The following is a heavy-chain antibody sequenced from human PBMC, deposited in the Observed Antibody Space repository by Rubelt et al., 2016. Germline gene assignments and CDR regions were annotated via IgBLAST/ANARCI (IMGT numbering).Heavy chain of an antibody. CDR2: INHSGST. CDR3: AGGCGSGSYYNGFDY. D-gene: IGHD3-10*01. V-gene: IGHV4-34*01. CDR1: GGSFSGYY. J-gene: IGHJ4*02. Sequence: QVQLQQWGAGLLKPSETLSLTCAVYGGSFSGYYWSWIRQPPGKGLEWIGEINHSGSTNYNPSLQSRVTILVDTSKNQFCLERSAVTAADTAGYYCAGGCGSGSYYNGFDYWGQGTLVTVSS.